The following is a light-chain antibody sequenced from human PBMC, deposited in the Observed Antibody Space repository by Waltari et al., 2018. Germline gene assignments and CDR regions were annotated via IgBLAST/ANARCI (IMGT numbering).Light chain of an antibody. Sequence: QSALTQPASVSGSPGQSITISCTGTSSDVGGYNYVSWYQQHPGKAPTLMIYDVSKRPSGFSNRFSGSKSGNTASLTISGLQAEDEADYYCSSYTSSSTYVFGTGTKVTVL. V-gene: IGLV2-14*01. CDR3: SSYTSSSTYV. J-gene: IGLJ1*01. CDR2: DVS. CDR1: SSDVGGYNY.